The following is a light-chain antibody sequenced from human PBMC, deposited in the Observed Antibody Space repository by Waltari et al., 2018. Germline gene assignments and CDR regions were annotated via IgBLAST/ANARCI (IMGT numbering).Light chain of an antibody. CDR2: WAS. CDR1: QSVSDSSNNKNY. Sequence: DIVMTQSPDSLAVSLGARATINCKSSQSVSDSSNNKNYLAWYQQKQGQPPKLLIYWASTRESGVPDRFSGSGSGTDFTLTISSLQAEDVAVYYCQQCYSTPWTFGQGTKVEIK. J-gene: IGKJ1*01. CDR3: QQCYSTPWT. V-gene: IGKV4-1*01.